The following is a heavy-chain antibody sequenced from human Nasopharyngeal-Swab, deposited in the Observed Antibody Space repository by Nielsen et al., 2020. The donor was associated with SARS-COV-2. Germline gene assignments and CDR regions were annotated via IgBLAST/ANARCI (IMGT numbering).Heavy chain of an antibody. CDR1: GGSISSYY. D-gene: IGHD3-10*01. J-gene: IGHJ6*02. CDR2: IYYSGST. CDR3: ARVAPLSTMVRGVHYDMDV. V-gene: IGHV4-59*01. Sequence: SATLSLTCTVSGGSISSYYWSWIRQPPGKGLERIGYIYYSGSTNYNPSLKSRVTISVDTSKNQFSLKLSSVTAADTAVYYCARVAPLSTMVRGVHYDMDVWGQGTTVTVSS.